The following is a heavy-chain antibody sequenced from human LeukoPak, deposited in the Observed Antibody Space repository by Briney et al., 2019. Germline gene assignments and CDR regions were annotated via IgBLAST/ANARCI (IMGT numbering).Heavy chain of an antibody. J-gene: IGHJ4*02. CDR1: GGSISSYY. D-gene: IGHD2-2*01. Sequence: SETLSLTCTVSGGSISSYYWSWTRQPPGKGLEWIGNIYDSGSTNYNPSLKSRVTISVDTSKNQFSLKLSSVTAADTAVYYCARHRSSTSWYYYWGQGTLVTVSS. CDR2: IYDSGST. V-gene: IGHV4-59*08. CDR3: ARHRSSTSWYYY.